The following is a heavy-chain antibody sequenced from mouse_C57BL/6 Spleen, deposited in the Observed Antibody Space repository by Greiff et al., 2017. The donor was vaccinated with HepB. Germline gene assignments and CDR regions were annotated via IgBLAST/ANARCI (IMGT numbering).Heavy chain of an antibody. CDR2: IYPGDGDT. J-gene: IGHJ4*01. Sequence: VQLQQSGAELVKPGASVKISCKASGYAFSSYWMNWVKQRPGKGLEWIGQIYPGDGDTNYNGKFKGKATLTADKSSSTAYMQLSSLTSEDSAVYFCAREDDYDVYYAMDYWGQGTSVTVSS. V-gene: IGHV1-80*01. CDR3: AREDDYDVYYAMDY. D-gene: IGHD2-4*01. CDR1: GYAFSSYW.